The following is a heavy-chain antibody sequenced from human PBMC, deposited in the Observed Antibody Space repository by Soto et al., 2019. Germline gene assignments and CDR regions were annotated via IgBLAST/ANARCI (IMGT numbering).Heavy chain of an antibody. J-gene: IGHJ6*02. V-gene: IGHV1-69*06. CDR2: ITPFVDTS. D-gene: IGHD2-2*01. Sequence: QVRLVQSGAEVQKPGSSVKVSCKVSGGTFSKYSLSWVRQTPGQGLEWMGGITPFVDTSNYAQRFLGRVTITADKSTNTAFLEVSGLKSEDTALYFCASTSYCNGSSCYSRHYYGMDVWGQGTTVTVSS. CDR3: ASTSYCNGSSCYSRHYYGMDV. CDR1: GGTFSKYS.